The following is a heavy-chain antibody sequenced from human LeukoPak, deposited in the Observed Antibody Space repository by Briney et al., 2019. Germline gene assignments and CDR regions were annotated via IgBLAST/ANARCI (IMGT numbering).Heavy chain of an antibody. Sequence: PGGSLRLSCAASGFTFSSYSMNWVRQAPGKGLEWVSSITSSGDKTYYADSVKGRFTVSRDNSKKTVDLQMNSLRAEDTALYYCAKDPNFSSGWYLADYWGQGTLVTVSS. V-gene: IGHV3-23*01. D-gene: IGHD6-19*01. CDR3: AKDPNFSSGWYLADY. J-gene: IGHJ4*02. CDR2: ITSSGDKT. CDR1: GFTFSSYS.